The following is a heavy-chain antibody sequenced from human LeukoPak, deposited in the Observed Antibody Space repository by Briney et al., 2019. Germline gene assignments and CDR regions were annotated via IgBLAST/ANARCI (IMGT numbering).Heavy chain of an antibody. CDR2: ISWDGGST. J-gene: IGHJ4*02. CDR3: SPYDWNYLGDY. Sequence: GGSLRLSCAASGFTFHNYAMHWARQAPGRGLEWVSLISWDGGSTYYADSVKGRFTISRDNSKNSLYLQMNNLRTEDTAFYYCSPYDWNYLGDYWGQGTPVTVSS. V-gene: IGHV3-43*02. CDR1: GFTFHNYA. D-gene: IGHD1-7*01.